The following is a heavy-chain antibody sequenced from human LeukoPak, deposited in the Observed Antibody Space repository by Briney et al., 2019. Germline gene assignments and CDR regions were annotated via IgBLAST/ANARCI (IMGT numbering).Heavy chain of an antibody. V-gene: IGHV4-34*01. D-gene: IGHD3-3*01. Sequence: SETLSLTCAVYGGSLNGHYWSWIRQPPGKGLEWIGEGSESGGTKFNPSPKSRVTISADTSKNQFSLKVKSVTAADTAVYYCAKNGQSGFSFDPWGQGTLVTVSS. CDR3: AKNGQSGFSFDP. J-gene: IGHJ5*02. CDR1: GGSLNGHY. CDR2: GSESGGT.